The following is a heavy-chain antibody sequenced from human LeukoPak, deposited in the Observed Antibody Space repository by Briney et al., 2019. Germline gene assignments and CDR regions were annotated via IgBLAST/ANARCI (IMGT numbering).Heavy chain of an antibody. CDR2: IKQDGSEK. CDR1: GGSISSSSYY. D-gene: IGHD5-12*01. CDR3: ASLPGGYSGYDRPDY. J-gene: IGHJ4*02. V-gene: IGHV3-7*01. Sequence: ETLSLTCTVSGGSISSSSYYWGWIRQPPGKGLEWVANIKQDGSEKYYVDSVKGRFTISRDNAKNSLYLQMNSLRAEDTAVYYCASLPGGYSGYDRPDYWGQGTLVTVSS.